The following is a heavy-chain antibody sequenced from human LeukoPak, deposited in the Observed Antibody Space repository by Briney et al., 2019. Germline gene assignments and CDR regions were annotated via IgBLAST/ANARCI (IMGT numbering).Heavy chain of an antibody. CDR3: TQRRKAYSSGYDY. D-gene: IGHD5-18*01. CDR1: GFTFSNAW. J-gene: IGHJ4*02. Sequence: GGSLRLSCAASGFTFSNAWMNWVRQAPGKGLEWVGRIKSKTDGGTTDYAAPVKGRFTISRDDSKNTLSLQMNSLKTEDTAVCYCTQRRKAYSSGYDYWGQGTLVTVSS. V-gene: IGHV3-15*07. CDR2: IKSKTDGGTT.